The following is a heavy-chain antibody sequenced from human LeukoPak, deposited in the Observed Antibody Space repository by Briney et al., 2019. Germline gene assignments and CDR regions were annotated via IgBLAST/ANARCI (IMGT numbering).Heavy chain of an antibody. D-gene: IGHD2-15*01. CDR3: AKAGAVVVVVAKFFDY. V-gene: IGHV3-7*03. CDR1: GFTFSSYW. J-gene: IGHJ4*02. Sequence: GGSLRLSCAASGFTFSSYWMSWVRQAPGKGLEWVANIKQDGSEKYYVDSVKGRFTISRDNAKNSLYLQMNSLRAEDTAVYYCAKAGAVVVVVAKFFDYWGQGTLVTVSS. CDR2: IKQDGSEK.